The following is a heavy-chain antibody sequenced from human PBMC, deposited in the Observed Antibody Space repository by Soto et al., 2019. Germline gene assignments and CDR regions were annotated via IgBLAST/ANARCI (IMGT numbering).Heavy chain of an antibody. Sequence: SETLSLTCTVSGVPIRSYFWSWIRQPPGKGLDWIGSTYYTSDTKYSPSLESRATISADPSKKQFSLRLSPVTAADTALYYCARDTGDGTFDFWGQGTLVTVSS. CDR2: TYYTSDT. J-gene: IGHJ4*02. D-gene: IGHD7-27*01. CDR1: GVPIRSYF. CDR3: ARDTGDGTFDF. V-gene: IGHV4-59*01.